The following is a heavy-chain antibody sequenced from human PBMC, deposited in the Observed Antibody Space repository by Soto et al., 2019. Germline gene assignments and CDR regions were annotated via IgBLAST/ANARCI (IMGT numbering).Heavy chain of an antibody. CDR2: IYYSGST. CDR1: GGSISSGGYY. D-gene: IGHD1-26*01. J-gene: IGHJ5*02. CDR3: ARGRARAQWELLQNWFDP. Sequence: KASETLSLTCTVSGGSISSGGYYWSWIRQHPGKGLEWIGYIYYSGSTYYNPSLKSRVTISVDTSKNQFSLKLSFVTAADTAVYYCARGRARAQWELLQNWFDPWGQGTLVTVSS. V-gene: IGHV4-31*02.